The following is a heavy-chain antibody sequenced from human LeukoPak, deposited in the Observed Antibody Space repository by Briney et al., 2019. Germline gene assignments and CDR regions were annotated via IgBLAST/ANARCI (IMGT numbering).Heavy chain of an antibody. Sequence: PSETLSLTRAVYGGSFSGYYWSWIRQPPGKGLEWIGEINHSGSTNYNPSLKSRVTISVDTSKNQFSLKLSSVTAADTAVYYCVRGLRWYFDLWGRGTLVTVSS. V-gene: IGHV4-34*01. CDR2: INHSGST. CDR1: GGSFSGYY. J-gene: IGHJ2*01. CDR3: VRGLRWYFDL.